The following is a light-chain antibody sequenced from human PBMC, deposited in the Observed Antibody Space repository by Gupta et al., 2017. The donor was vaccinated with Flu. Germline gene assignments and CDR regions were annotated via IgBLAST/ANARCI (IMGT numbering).Light chain of an antibody. CDR1: QSLVYTDGNTY. V-gene: IGKV2-30*01. CDR2: KVS. CDR3: MQGTHWTT. Sequence: DVVVTQSPLSLPVTLGQPASISCRSSQSLVYTDGNTYLSWFHQRPGQSPRRLIYKVSNRDPGVPDRFSGSGSGTDFTLKSSRVEAEDVGMYYCMQGTHWTTFGQGTKVEIK. J-gene: IGKJ1*01.